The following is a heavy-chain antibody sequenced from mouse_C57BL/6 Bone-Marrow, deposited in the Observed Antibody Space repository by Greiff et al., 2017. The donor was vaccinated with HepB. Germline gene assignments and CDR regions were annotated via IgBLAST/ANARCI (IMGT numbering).Heavy chain of an antibody. D-gene: IGHD1-1*01. J-gene: IGHJ2*01. Sequence: QVQLQQPGTELVKPGASVKLSCKASGYTFTSYWMHWVKQRPGQGLEWIGNINPSNGGTNYNEKFKSKATLTVDKTSSADYLQLSNLTSADSAVDYCAREKITTVVPYFDYWGQGTTLTVSS. CDR3: AREKITTVVPYFDY. CDR2: INPSNGGT. V-gene: IGHV1-53*01. CDR1: GYTFTSYW.